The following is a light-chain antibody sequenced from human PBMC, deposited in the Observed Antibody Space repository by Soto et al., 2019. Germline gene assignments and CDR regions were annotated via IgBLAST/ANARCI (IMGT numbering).Light chain of an antibody. CDR3: QQYGTSSRT. Sequence: DFQMTQSPSSLSASGGDRVTITFRASQTIGRYLNWYQQQPGKAPKLLIYAGSNLQSGVPSRFSGSGSATEFTLSISSLQPDDFATYYCQQYGTSSRTFGQGTKVDIK. V-gene: IGKV1-39*01. J-gene: IGKJ1*01. CDR2: AGS. CDR1: QTIGRY.